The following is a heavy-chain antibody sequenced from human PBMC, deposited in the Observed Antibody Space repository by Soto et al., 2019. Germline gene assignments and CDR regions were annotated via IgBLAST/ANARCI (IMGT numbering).Heavy chain of an antibody. CDR2: IFPSATT. V-gene: IGHV4-30-2*01. CDR1: GGSLTAATYT. Sequence: PSETLSLTCGVSGGSLTAATYTWNWLLQPPGLDLEWIGYIFPSATTYYNPSLKSRVTISIDVSKNQFSLSLRSLTAADTAVYYCARSREFDYWSQGTLVTVSS. J-gene: IGHJ4*02. CDR3: ARSREFDY.